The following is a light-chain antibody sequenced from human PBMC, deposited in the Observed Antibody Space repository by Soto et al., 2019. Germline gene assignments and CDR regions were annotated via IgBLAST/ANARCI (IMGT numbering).Light chain of an antibody. CDR3: QKWDYLPI. J-gene: IGKJ3*01. Sequence: DIQMTQSPSSLSASVGDRVTITCQASHDITSYLNWYQHKPGKAPKLLIYDASILEAGVPSRFSGSGSGTDFTFIISSLQPDAVATYYCQKWDYLPIFGPGNKVDFK. CDR1: HDITSY. CDR2: DAS. V-gene: IGKV1-33*01.